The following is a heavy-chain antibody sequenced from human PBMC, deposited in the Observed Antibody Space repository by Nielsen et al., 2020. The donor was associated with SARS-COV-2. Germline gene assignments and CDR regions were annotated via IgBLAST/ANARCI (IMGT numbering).Heavy chain of an antibody. D-gene: IGHD3-10*01. Sequence: SVKVSCKASGGTFSSYAISWVRQAPGQGLEWMGRIIPILGIANYAQKFQGRVTITADKSTSTAYMELSSLRSEDTAVYYCAKSRGSESYPSIYYGMDVWGQGTTVTVSS. CDR3: AKSRGSESYPSIYYGMDV. CDR1: GGTFSSYA. J-gene: IGHJ6*02. V-gene: IGHV1-69*04. CDR2: IIPILGIA.